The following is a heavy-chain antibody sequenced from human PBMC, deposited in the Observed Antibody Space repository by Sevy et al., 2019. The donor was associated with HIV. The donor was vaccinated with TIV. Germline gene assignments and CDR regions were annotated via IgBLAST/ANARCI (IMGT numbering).Heavy chain of an antibody. V-gene: IGHV3-48*03. CDR2: ISSSGSTI. J-gene: IGHJ6*02. CDR3: AGEGSSHSMDV. CDR1: GISFSSYE. D-gene: IGHD1-26*01. Sequence: GGSLRLSCAASGISFSSYEMNWVRQAPGKGLEWVSYISSSGSTIYYADSVKGRFTVSRDNAKNSQFLQMNSLRAEDTGVYYCAGEGSSHSMDVWGQGTTVTVSS.